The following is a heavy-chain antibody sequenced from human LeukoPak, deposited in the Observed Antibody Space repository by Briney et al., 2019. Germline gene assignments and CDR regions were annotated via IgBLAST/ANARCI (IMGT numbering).Heavy chain of an antibody. V-gene: IGHV3-23*01. J-gene: IGHJ4*02. CDR1: GFIFSNYA. Sequence: GGSLRLSCAASGFIFSNYAMSWVRQAPGKGLEWVSAIVGRGSCTYYADSVKGRFTISRDNSKNTLYLQLNRLRAEDTAVYYCAKWGDYDILTGYYDSDYWGQGTLVTVSS. CDR2: IVGRGSCT. CDR3: AKWGDYDILTGYYDSDY. D-gene: IGHD3-9*01.